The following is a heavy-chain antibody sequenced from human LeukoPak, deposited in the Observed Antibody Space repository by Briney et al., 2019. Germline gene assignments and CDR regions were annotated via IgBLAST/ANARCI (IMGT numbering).Heavy chain of an antibody. CDR3: ARGSLGIAVAGTNVAFDI. CDR2: MNPNSGNT. CDR1: GYTFTSYD. V-gene: IGHV1-8*01. J-gene: IGHJ3*02. D-gene: IGHD6-19*01. Sequence: GASVKVSCKASGYTFTSYDINWVRQATGQGLEWMGWMNPNSGNTGYAQKFQGRVTMTRNTSISTAYMELSSLRSEDTAVYYCARGSLGIAVAGTNVAFDIWGQGTMVTVSS.